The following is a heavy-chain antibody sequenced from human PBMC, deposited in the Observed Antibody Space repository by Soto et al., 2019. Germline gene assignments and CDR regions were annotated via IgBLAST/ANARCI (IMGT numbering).Heavy chain of an antibody. D-gene: IGHD6-19*01. Sequence: QLQLQESGPGLVKPSETLSLTCTVSGGSITRNNHYWGWIRQSPGKGLEWIGSILYSGSINYNPSLKRRVTISVETSKNQFSLKMSSVTAADTAVYYCARLGSSGWYQGSYFDYWGQGNLVTVSS. V-gene: IGHV4-39*01. CDR3: ARLGSSGWYQGSYFDY. J-gene: IGHJ4*02. CDR1: GGSITRNNHY. CDR2: ILYSGSI.